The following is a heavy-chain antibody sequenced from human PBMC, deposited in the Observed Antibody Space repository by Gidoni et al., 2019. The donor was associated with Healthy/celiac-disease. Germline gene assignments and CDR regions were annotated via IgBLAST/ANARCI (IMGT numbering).Heavy chain of an antibody. CDR1: GGSFSGYY. J-gene: IGHJ5*02. V-gene: IGHV4-34*01. CDR2: INHSGST. CDR3: ARGLVATSTGWFDP. D-gene: IGHD5-12*01. Sequence: QVQLQQWGAGLSKPSETLSLTCAVYGGSFSGYYWSWIRQPPGKGLEWIGEINHSGSTNYNPSLKSRVTISVDTSKNQFSLKLSSVTAADTAVYYCARGLVATSTGWFDPWGQGTLVTVSS.